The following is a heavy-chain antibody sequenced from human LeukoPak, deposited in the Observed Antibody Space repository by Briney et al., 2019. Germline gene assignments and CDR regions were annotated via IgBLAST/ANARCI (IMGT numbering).Heavy chain of an antibody. CDR1: GYTFTSYG. J-gene: IGHJ4*02. Sequence: GAAVKVSCKASGYTFTSYGISWVRQAPGRGLEWMGWISAYNCNTNYAQKLQGRVTMTTDTSTSTAYMELRSLRSDDTAVYYCARENDVTGTTDYWGQGTLVTVSS. D-gene: IGHD1-7*01. CDR2: ISAYNCNT. V-gene: IGHV1-18*01. CDR3: ARENDVTGTTDY.